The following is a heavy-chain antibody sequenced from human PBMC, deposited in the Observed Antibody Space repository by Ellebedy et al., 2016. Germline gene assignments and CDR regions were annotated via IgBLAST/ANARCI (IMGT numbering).Heavy chain of an antibody. CDR1: GFNFSDYY. J-gene: IGHJ4*02. Sequence: GESLKISCTASGFNFSDYYMSWIRQAPGKGLEWVAYINNNTETPTTYHADSVKGRFTISRDNTRKSLFLEMNSLRVEDTAVYYCVRGAYNSGSYDSYFDYWGQGTLVTVSS. CDR2: INNNTETPTT. CDR3: VRGAYNSGSYDSYFDY. V-gene: IGHV3-11*01. D-gene: IGHD3-10*01.